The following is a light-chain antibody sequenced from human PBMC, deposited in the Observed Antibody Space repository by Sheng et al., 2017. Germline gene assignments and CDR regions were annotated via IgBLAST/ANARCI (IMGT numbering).Light chain of an antibody. Sequence: QSALTQPASVSGSPGQSITISCTGTTSDVGTYNVVSWYQQYPGKAPRLMIYEGSRRPSGVSNRFSGAESGSTASLTISGLQAEDEADYYCCSYAGSSTWVFGGGTKLTVL. CDR3: CSYAGSSTWV. V-gene: IGLV2-23*01. J-gene: IGLJ3*02. CDR2: EGS. CDR1: TSDVGTYNV.